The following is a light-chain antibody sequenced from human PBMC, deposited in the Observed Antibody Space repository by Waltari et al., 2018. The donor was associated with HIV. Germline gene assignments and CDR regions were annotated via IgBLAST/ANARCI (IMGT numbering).Light chain of an antibody. CDR2: EDT. J-gene: IGLJ1*01. Sequence: SSELTQPPSVSVSPGQTARITCSGDALAKKYAYWYQQKSGQAPVLVIYEDTKRPSGIPDRFSGSSSGAMATLTISGAQLEDEGDYYCYSTDSSGYLFVFGTGTKVTVL. CDR1: ALAKKY. V-gene: IGLV3-10*01. CDR3: YSTDSSGYLFV.